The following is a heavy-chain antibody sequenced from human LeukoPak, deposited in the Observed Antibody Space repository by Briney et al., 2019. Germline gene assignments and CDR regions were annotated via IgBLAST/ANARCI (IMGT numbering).Heavy chain of an antibody. V-gene: IGHV3-48*04. CDR1: GFMFSAYR. CDR2: ISSTGSTI. D-gene: IGHD2-2*01. CDR3: TRGYCSSTSCHHFDY. Sequence: GGSLRLSCAASGFMFSAYRMNWVRQVPGRGLEWISDISSTGSTIYYGESMKGRFTISRDNAKNSLYLQMNSLRAEDTAVYYCTRGYCSSTSCHHFDYWGQGTLVTVSS. J-gene: IGHJ4*02.